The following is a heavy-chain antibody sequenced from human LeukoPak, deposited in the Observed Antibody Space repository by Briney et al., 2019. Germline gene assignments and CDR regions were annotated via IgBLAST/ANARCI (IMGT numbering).Heavy chain of an antibody. Sequence: SETLSLICTVSGASISGYYWTWIWQPAGKGLEWIGRIYTSGTTSYNPSLKSRVAMSVDTSKNQFSLKLSSVIAADTAVYYCARLSADTSSSRGSDYWGQGTLVTVSS. CDR3: ARLSADTSSSRGSDY. CDR1: GASISGYY. J-gene: IGHJ4*02. CDR2: IYTSGTT. D-gene: IGHD2-2*01. V-gene: IGHV4-4*07.